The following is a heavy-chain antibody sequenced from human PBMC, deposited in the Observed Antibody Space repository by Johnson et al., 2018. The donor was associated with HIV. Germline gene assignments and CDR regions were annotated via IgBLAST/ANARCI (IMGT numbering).Heavy chain of an antibody. D-gene: IGHD4/OR15-4a*01. CDR2: ISFDGNLK. CDR1: GFTFSSHD. J-gene: IGHJ3*01. Sequence: QVQLVESGGGVVQPGRSPRVSCGASGFTFSSHDMHWVRQAPGKGLEWVAVISFDGNLKKYADSLKGRLTISRDNSKNTLYLQMTSLRQDETAVYSCYCTDHCGAVRGSRGTCDAWGQGTMVTVYS. V-gene: IGHV3-30*03. CDR3: YCTDHCGAVRGSRGTCDA.